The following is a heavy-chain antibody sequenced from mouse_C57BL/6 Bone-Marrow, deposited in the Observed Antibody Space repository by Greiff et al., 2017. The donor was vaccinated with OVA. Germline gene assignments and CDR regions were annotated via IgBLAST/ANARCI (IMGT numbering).Heavy chain of an antibody. CDR1: GYAFTNYL. V-gene: IGHV1-54*01. J-gene: IGHJ4*01. CDR3: ARAGYGKSLCAMDY. CDR2: INPGSGGT. Sequence: QVQLQQSGAELVRPGTSVKVSCKASGYAFTNYLIEWVKQRPGQGLEWIGVINPGSGGTNYNEKFKGKATLTADKSSSTAYMQLSSLTSEDSAVYFCARAGYGKSLCAMDYWGQGTSVTVTS. D-gene: IGHD2-10*02.